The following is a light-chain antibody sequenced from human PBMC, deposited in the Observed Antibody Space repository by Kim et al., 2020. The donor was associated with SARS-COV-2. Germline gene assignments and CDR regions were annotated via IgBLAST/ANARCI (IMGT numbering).Light chain of an antibody. J-gene: IGKJ4*01. CDR3: QQYGRSPLT. CDR2: GAS. Sequence: EIVLTQSPGTLSLSPGERATLSCRASQSVSSSYLAWYQQKPGQAPRLLIYGASSRVTGIPDRFSGSGSGTDFTLTISRLEPEDFAVYYCQQYGRSPLTFGGGTKVDIK. CDR1: QSVSSSY. V-gene: IGKV3-20*01.